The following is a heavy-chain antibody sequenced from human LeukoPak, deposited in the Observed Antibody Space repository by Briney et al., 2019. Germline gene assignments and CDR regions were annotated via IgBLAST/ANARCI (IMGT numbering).Heavy chain of an antibody. CDR3: ARGGYCSSTSCYAFDI. D-gene: IGHD2-2*01. V-gene: IGHV4-34*01. CDR1: GGSFSGYY. CDR2: INHSGST. Sequence: SETLSLTCAVYGGSFSGYYWSWLPQPPGKGLEWLGEINHSGSTNYNTSLKSRVTISVETSKNQFSLKLSSVTAADTAVYYCARGGYCSSTSCYAFDIWGQGTMVTVSS. J-gene: IGHJ3*02.